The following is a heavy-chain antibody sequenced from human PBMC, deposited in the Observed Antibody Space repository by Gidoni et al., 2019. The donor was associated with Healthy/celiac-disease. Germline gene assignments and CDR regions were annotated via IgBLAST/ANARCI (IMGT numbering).Heavy chain of an antibody. Sequence: QVQLVQSGAEVKKPGASVKVSCKASGYTFTGYYMHWVRQAPGQGLEWMGWINPNSGGTNYAQKFQGWVTMTRDTSISTAYMELSRLRSDDTAVYYCARVSQPSDYGGNLEYYFDYWGQGTLVTVSS. CDR1: GYTFTGYY. CDR2: INPNSGGT. D-gene: IGHD4-17*01. CDR3: ARVSQPSDYGGNLEYYFDY. J-gene: IGHJ4*02. V-gene: IGHV1-2*04.